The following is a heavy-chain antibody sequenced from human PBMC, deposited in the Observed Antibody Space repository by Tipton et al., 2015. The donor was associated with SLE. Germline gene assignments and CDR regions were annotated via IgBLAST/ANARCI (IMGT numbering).Heavy chain of an antibody. V-gene: IGHV4-38-2*01. J-gene: IGHJ4*02. CDR1: GYSISSGHY. CDR3: ASRIMVQGVITFDY. Sequence: TLSLTCAVSGYSISSGHYWGWIRQPPGKGLEWIGSIYYSGTYYNPSLKSRVTISVDTSKDQFSLKLTSVTAADTAVYYCASRIMVQGVITFDYWGQGTLVTVSS. CDR2: IYYSGT. D-gene: IGHD3-10*01.